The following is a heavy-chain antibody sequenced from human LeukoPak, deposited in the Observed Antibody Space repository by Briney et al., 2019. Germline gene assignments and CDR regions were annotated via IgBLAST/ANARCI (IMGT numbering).Heavy chain of an antibody. Sequence: GGSLRLSCSASGFTFSSSAMHWVRQAPGKGLQYVSAINSYGDNTFYADSVKGRFTISRDNSKNTLYLQMSSLRPEDTAVYYCVKAQSQRRQELYFHHWGQGTLVSVSS. D-gene: IGHD1-7*01. CDR1: GFTFSSSA. CDR3: VKAQSQRRQELYFHH. J-gene: IGHJ1*01. V-gene: IGHV3-64D*09. CDR2: INSYGDNT.